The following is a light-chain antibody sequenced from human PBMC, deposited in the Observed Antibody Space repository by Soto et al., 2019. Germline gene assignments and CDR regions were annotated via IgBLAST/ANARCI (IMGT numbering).Light chain of an antibody. V-gene: IGKV3-20*01. CDR2: GAS. CDR1: QSVSSSY. J-gene: IGKJ3*01. Sequence: EIVLTQSPGTLSLSPGERATLSCRASQSVSSSYLAWYQQKPGQAPRLLIYGASSRATGIPDRFSGSGSGKDLTLTISRLEPEDFAVYYCQQYGSSRFTFGPGTKVDIK. CDR3: QQYGSSRFT.